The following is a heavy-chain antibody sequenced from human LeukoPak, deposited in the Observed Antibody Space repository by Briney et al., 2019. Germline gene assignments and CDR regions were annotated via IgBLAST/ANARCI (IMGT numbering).Heavy chain of an antibody. V-gene: IGHV1-18*01. Sequence: ASVKVSCKASGYTFTSYGISWVRQAPGQGLEWMGWISAYNGNTNYAQKFQGRVTITTDESTSTAYMELSSLRSEDTAVYYCAREYSGSYFDYWGQGTLVTVSS. D-gene: IGHD1-26*01. CDR1: GYTFTSYG. J-gene: IGHJ4*02. CDR2: ISAYNGNT. CDR3: AREYSGSYFDY.